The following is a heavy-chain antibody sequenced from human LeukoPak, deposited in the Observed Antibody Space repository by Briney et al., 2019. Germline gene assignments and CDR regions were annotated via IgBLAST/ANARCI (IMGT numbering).Heavy chain of an antibody. V-gene: IGHV4-34*01. J-gene: IGHJ5*02. Sequence: PSETLSLTCAVYGGSFSGYYWSWIRQPPGKGLEWIGEINHSGSTNYNPSLKSRVTISVDTSKNQFSLKLSSVTAADTAVYYCARISPRRYYYGSSGFYSEVWFDPWGQGTLVTVSS. CDR2: INHSGST. D-gene: IGHD3-22*01. CDR1: GGSFSGYY. CDR3: ARISPRRYYYGSSGFYSEVWFDP.